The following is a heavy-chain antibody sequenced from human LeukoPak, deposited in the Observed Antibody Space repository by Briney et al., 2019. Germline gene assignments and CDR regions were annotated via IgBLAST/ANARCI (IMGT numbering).Heavy chain of an antibody. J-gene: IGHJ3*02. CDR2: IYYSGST. CDR3: ARILVADAFDI. D-gene: IGHD5-12*01. CDR1: GGSISSYY. Sequence: PSETLSLTCTVSGGSISSYYWSWIRQPPGKGLEWIGYIYYSGSTNYNPSLKSRVTISVDTSKNQFSLKLSSVTAADTAVYYCARILVADAFDIWGRGTMVTVSS. V-gene: IGHV4-59*01.